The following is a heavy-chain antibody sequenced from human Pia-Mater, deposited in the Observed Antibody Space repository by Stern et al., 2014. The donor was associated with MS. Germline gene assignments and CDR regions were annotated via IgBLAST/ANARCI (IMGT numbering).Heavy chain of an antibody. J-gene: IGHJ4*02. CDR1: GDSISSYTHY. CDR3: AKHACTGAACPFDL. V-gene: IGHV4-39*01. Sequence: QLQLQESGPGLVKPSETLSLTCAVSGDSISSYTHYWAWIRQPPGKGLEWIGSVYYSGATYYNPSPKSPVTISVDTSQNHFSPGLNSLTAADTAVYYCAKHACTGAACPFDLWGQGTLVTVSS. CDR2: VYYSGAT. D-gene: IGHD2-8*02.